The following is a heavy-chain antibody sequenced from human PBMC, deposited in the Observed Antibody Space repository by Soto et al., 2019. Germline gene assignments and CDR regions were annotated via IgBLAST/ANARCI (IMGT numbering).Heavy chain of an antibody. V-gene: IGHV4-59*08. CDR1: GGSISSYY. CDR2: IYYSGST. Sequence: QVQLQESGPGLVKPSETLSLTCTVSGGSISSYYWSWIRQPPGKGLEWIGYIYYSGSTNYNPSLKRRVTISVDTSKNQFSLKLSSVTAADTAVYYCARDLSRRFDPWGQGTLVTVSS. J-gene: IGHJ5*02. CDR3: ARDLSRRFDP.